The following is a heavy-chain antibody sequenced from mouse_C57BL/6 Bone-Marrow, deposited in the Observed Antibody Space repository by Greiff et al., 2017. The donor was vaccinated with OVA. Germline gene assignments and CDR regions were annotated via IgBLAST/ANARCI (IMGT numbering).Heavy chain of an antibody. D-gene: IGHD1-1*01. CDR1: GYTFTSYW. CDR3: ARSLYYGSYAMDY. CDR2: IYPGSGST. J-gene: IGHJ4*01. Sequence: VKLQQPGAELVKPGASVKMSCKASGYTFTSYWITWVKQRPGQGLEWIGDIYPGSGSTNYNEKFKSKATLTVDTSSSTAYMQLSSLTSEDSAVYYCARSLYYGSYAMDYWGQGTSVTVSS. V-gene: IGHV1-55*01.